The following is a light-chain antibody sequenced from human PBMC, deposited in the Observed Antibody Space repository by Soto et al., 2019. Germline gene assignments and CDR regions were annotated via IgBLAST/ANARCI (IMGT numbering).Light chain of an antibody. Sequence: QSVLTQPPSASGSPGQSVTISCPGTSSDVGGYDYVSWYQPHPGKAPTLMIYEVTKRPSGVPDRFSGSKSGNTASLTVSGLQAEDEADYYGGSHAGSLNVVFAGGTQLAVL. CDR1: SSDVGGYDY. CDR3: GSHAGSLNVV. CDR2: EVT. J-gene: IGLJ2*01. V-gene: IGLV2-8*01.